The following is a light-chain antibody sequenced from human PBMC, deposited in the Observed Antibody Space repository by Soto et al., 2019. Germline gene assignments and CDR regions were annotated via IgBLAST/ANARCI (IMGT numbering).Light chain of an antibody. J-gene: IGLJ1*01. CDR3: CSYTSSSPYV. CDR1: SSDVGAYDF. V-gene: IGLV2-14*01. CDR2: QVS. Sequence: QSALTQPRSVSGSLGQSVTISCTGTSSDVGAYDFVSWYQHHPGKAPKLMIFQVSNRPSGVSNRFSGSKSGNTASLTISGLQTEDEADYYCCSYTSSSPYVFGTGTKLTVL.